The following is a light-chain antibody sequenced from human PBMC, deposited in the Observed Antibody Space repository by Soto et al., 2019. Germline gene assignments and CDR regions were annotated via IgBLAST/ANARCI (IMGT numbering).Light chain of an antibody. CDR3: QQYGTSPFT. CDR1: ERISSNF. J-gene: IGKJ3*01. V-gene: IGKV3-20*01. CDR2: GAS. Sequence: VLTQSPGTLSLSPGERATLSCRASERISSNFLAWYQQRPGQAPRLHIYGASTRASGIPDRFSGSGSGTDFALTISRLEPEDFAVYYCQQYGTSPFTFGPGTTVEIK.